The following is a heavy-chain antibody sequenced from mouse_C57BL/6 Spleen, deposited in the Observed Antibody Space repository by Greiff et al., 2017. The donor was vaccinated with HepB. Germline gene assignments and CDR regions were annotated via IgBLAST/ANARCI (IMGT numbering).Heavy chain of an antibody. J-gene: IGHJ4*01. Sequence: VQLQQSGAELVKPGASVKISCKASGYAFSSYWMNWVKQRPGKGLEWIGQIYPGDGDTNYNGKFKGKATLTADKSSSTAYMQLSSLTSEDSAVYFCAREEGITTAPYAMDYWGQGTSVTVSS. V-gene: IGHV1-80*01. CDR1: GYAFSSYW. D-gene: IGHD1-1*01. CDR2: IYPGDGDT. CDR3: AREEGITTAPYAMDY.